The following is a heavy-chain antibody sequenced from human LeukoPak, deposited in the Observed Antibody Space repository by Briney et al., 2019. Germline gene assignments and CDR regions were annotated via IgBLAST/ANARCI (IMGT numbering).Heavy chain of an antibody. CDR3: ARFSFEYSSSIIDY. Sequence: PSEPLSLTCAVSGASISSSNWWSWVRQSPGKWLEWIGEIYHSGSTNYNPSLKSRVSISLDKSKNQISLRLSSVTVADTAMYYCARFSFEYSSSIIDYWGQGTLVTVSS. CDR1: GASISSSNW. D-gene: IGHD6-6*01. CDR2: IYHSGST. J-gene: IGHJ4*02. V-gene: IGHV4-4*02.